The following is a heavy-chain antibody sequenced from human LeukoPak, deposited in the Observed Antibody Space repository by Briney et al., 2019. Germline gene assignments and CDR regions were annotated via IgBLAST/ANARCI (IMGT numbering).Heavy chain of an antibody. Sequence: ASVKVSFKASGYTFTSYGISWVRQAPGQGLEWMGWISAYNGDTNYAQKFQGRVTTTTDTSTSTAYMELRSLRSDDTAVYYCAQMAVPATAMNYWGQGTLVTVSS. V-gene: IGHV1-18*01. CDR3: AQMAVPATAMNY. D-gene: IGHD2-2*01. CDR1: GYTFTSYG. CDR2: ISAYNGDT. J-gene: IGHJ4*02.